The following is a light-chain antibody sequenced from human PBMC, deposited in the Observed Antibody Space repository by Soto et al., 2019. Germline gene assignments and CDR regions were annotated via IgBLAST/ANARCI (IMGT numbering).Light chain of an antibody. CDR2: ASS. J-gene: IGKJ2*01. CDR3: QQSYSTPYT. CDR1: QSISSF. Sequence: DIQMTQSPSSLSVSVGDRVTITCRASQSISSFLHWYQQKPGKAPQLLISASSILQSGVPSRFSGSGSGTDFPLTISSLQPEDFATYYCQQSYSTPYTFGQGTKLEIK. V-gene: IGKV1-39*01.